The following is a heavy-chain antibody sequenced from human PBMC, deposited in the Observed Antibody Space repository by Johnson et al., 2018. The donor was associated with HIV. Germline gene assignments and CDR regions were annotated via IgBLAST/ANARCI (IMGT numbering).Heavy chain of an antibody. J-gene: IGHJ3*01. Sequence: VQLVESGGGVIQRGGSLRLSCAASGFTVSTNYMSWVRQAPGKGLEWVSVIYSGGSSYYADSVEGRFTISRDNSKNTLYRQMNSLRAEDTAVYCCAIGVTQKTESDAFELWGQGTLVTVSS. D-gene: IGHD1-14*01. CDR3: AIGVTQKTESDAFEL. V-gene: IGHV3-53*01. CDR2: IYSGGSS. CDR1: GFTVSTNY.